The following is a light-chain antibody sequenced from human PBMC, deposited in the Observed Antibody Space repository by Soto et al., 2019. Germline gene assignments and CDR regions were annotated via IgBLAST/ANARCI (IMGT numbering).Light chain of an antibody. CDR2: DSS. V-gene: IGKV1-33*01. CDR3: QQYDTLPHT. CDR1: QDITNY. Sequence: DLQMTQSPSSLSASVGDRVTITCQASQDITNYLNWYQQKPGKAPKLLIHDSSNLETGVPSRFSGSGAGTYFSFTISSLQPEDIATYYCQQYDTLPHTFGQGTRLEIK. J-gene: IGKJ5*01.